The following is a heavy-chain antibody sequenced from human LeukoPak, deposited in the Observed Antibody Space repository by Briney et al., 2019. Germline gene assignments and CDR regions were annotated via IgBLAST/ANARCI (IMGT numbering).Heavy chain of an antibody. CDR1: GFTFSSYS. CDR3: AKKQTGYAHY. J-gene: IGHJ4*02. D-gene: IGHD3-9*01. Sequence: GGSLRLSCAASGFTFSSYSMNWVRQAPGKGLEWVSAISGSGGSTYYADSVKRRFTISRDNSRSPLYLQMNSLRAEDTAVYYGAKKQTGYAHYWGQGTLVTVSS. V-gene: IGHV3-23*01. CDR2: ISGSGGST.